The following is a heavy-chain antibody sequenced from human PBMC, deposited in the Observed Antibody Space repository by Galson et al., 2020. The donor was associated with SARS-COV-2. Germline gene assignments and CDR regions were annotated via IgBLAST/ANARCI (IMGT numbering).Heavy chain of an antibody. CDR3: ARPSERWLHYGTPEEY. CDR1: GFTFSSYA. CDR2: ISYDGSNK. Sequence: GESLKISCAATGFTFSSYAMHWVRQAPGKGLEWVAVISYDGSNKNYADSVKGRFTIPRDDSKNTLYLQMSSLRPEDTAVYYCARPSERWLHYGTPEEYWGQGTLVTVSS. J-gene: IGHJ4*02. V-gene: IGHV3-30-3*01. D-gene: IGHD3-10*01.